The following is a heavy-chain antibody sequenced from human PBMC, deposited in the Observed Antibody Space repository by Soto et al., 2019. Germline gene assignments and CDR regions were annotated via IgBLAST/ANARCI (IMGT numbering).Heavy chain of an antibody. CDR2: ISYDGNKQ. CDR1: GFIFSNYG. V-gene: IGHV3-30*18. CDR3: AKDSWFGELSRSYLEV. D-gene: IGHD3-10*01. Sequence: QVQLVESGGGVVQPGRSLRLSCAASGFIFSNYGMHWVRQAPGKGLEWVAVISYDGNKQHYGESVKGRFTISRDSSKNTLYLQINRLSPEDTAVYYCAKDSWFGELSRSYLEVWGKGTKVTVS. J-gene: IGHJ6*03.